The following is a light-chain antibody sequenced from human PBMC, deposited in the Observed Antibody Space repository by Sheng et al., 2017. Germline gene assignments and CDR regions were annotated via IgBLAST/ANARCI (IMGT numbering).Light chain of an antibody. CDR2: NTS. CDR3: HQRNYWPLT. V-gene: IGKV3-11*01. Sequence: EIVLTQSPATLSLSPGERATLSCRASQSVSNYLAWYKQKPGQAPRLLIYNTSKRATGIPARFSGSGSGTDFTLTINSLEPEDFAVYYCHQRNYWPLTFGGGTKVEIK. J-gene: IGKJ4*01. CDR1: QSVSNY.